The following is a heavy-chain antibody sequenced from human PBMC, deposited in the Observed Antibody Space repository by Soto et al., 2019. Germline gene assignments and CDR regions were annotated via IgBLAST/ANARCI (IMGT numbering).Heavy chain of an antibody. CDR3: ARTGFCGGDACYPNWFDS. CDR1: GCSISSSSYY. Sequence: XETLSLTCTVAGCSISSSSYYWGWIRQPPGKGLEWIGSVYYSGSTYYNPSLKSRVTMSVDTSKNQFSLKLNSVTTADTALYYGARTGFCGGDACYPNWFDSWGQGALVTVSS. J-gene: IGHJ5*01. CDR2: VYYSGST. D-gene: IGHD2-15*01. V-gene: IGHV4-39*07.